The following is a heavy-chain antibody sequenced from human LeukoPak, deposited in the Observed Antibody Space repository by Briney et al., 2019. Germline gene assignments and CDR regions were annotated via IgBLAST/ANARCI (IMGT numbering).Heavy chain of an antibody. D-gene: IGHD5-18*01. V-gene: IGHV3-23*01. CDR1: GFSLSRNA. Sequence: GGSLRLSCAVSGFSLSRNAMTWVRQAPGKGLQWLSSISISGDATDYEDSVKGRFTISRDNSENTVYLQMNNLRAEDTALYYCAGRVTGYSSGYVYWGQGTLVTVPS. CDR2: ISISGDAT. CDR3: AGRVTGYSSGYVY. J-gene: IGHJ4*02.